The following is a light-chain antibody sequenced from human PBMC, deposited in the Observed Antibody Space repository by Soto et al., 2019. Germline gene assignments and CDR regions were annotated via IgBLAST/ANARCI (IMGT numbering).Light chain of an antibody. CDR1: QSVRGNY. CDR2: GAS. J-gene: IGKJ1*01. CDR3: QQYGTTPRT. Sequence: IVLTQSPGTLSLSLGERATLSCRASQSVRGNYLAWYQQKPRRAPTLVISGASSKATGIPDRFSGSGSGTDFTLTISRLEPEDFAVYYCQQYGTTPRTFGQGTNVEFK. V-gene: IGKV3-20*01.